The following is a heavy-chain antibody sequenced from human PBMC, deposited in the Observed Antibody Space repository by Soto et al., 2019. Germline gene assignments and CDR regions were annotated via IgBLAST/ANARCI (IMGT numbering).Heavy chain of an antibody. Sequence: EVPLLESGGGLVQPGGSLRLSCAASGFTFSSYAMSCVRQAPGKGLEWVSAISGSGGSTYYADSVKGRFTISRDNSKNTLYLQMNSLRAEDTAVYYCAKDSSGYPGGYFDYWGQGTLVTVSS. V-gene: IGHV3-23*01. J-gene: IGHJ4*02. CDR1: GFTFSSYA. D-gene: IGHD3-22*01. CDR2: ISGSGGST. CDR3: AKDSSGYPGGYFDY.